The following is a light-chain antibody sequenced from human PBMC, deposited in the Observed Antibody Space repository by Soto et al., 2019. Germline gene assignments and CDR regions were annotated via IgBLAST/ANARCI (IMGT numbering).Light chain of an antibody. CDR2: DVT. V-gene: IGLV2-14*01. Sequence: QSALTQPASVSGSPSQSITISCSGPTTDIHDFNSISWYQHHPGKAPKLIAYDVTRRPSGVSRRFSGSKSGLTASLTISGLQAEDEADYFCASYTTTNILLFGTATKVTVL. CDR3: ASYTTTNILL. J-gene: IGLJ1*01. CDR1: TTDIHDFNS.